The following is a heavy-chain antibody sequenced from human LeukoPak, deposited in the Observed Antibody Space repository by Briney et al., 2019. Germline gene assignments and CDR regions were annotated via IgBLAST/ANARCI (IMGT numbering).Heavy chain of an antibody. V-gene: IGHV4-4*09. D-gene: IGHD4-11*01. CDR1: GGTIHSYY. CDR2: IYTGGST. J-gene: IGHJ4*02. Sequence: PSETLSLTCAVSGGTIHSYYWSWIRQPPGKALEFIGDIYTGGSTNYNPAPPPRVAISVEPSNNQFSPRLTSVTAADTAVYSRARRSNYSAYWGQGTLATASS. CDR3: ARRSNYSAY.